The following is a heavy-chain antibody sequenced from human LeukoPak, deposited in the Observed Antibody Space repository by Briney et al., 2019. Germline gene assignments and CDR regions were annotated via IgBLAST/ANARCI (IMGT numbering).Heavy chain of an antibody. J-gene: IGHJ3*02. V-gene: IGHV3-66*01. CDR3: ARDGGSYGMGAFDI. CDR1: GFTVSSNH. Sequence: GGSLRLSCAASGFTVSSNHMSWVRQGQGKGLEWVSVIYSGGGTNYADSVKGRFTISRDNSKNTLYLQMNSLRVEDTALYYCARDGGSYGMGAFDIWGQGTVVTVSS. CDR2: IYSGGGT. D-gene: IGHD1-26*01.